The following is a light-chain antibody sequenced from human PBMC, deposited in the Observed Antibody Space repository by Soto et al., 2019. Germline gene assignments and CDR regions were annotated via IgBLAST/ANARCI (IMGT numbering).Light chain of an antibody. CDR3: AAWDDSLSGPYV. J-gene: IGLJ1*01. Sequence: QSVLTQPPLVSGAPGQRVTISCTGSSSNIGAGYDVHWYQQFPGTAPKLLIFADTNRPSGVPDRISASKSGTSASLAITGVQAEDEGDYYCAAWDDSLSGPYVFGTGTKVTVL. CDR1: SSNIGAGYD. V-gene: IGLV1-40*01. CDR2: ADT.